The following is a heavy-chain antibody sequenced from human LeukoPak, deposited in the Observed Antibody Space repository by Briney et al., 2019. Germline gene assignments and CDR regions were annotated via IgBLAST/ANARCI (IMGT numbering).Heavy chain of an antibody. J-gene: IGHJ4*02. Sequence: GASVKVSCKASGGTFSSYAISWVRQAPGQGLEWMGRIIPIFGAANYAQKFQGRVTITTDESTSTAYMELSSLRSEDTAVHYCARAHFGDSSGYAFDYWGQGTLVTVSS. CDR3: ARAHFGDSSGYAFDY. V-gene: IGHV1-69*05. D-gene: IGHD3-22*01. CDR2: IIPIFGAA. CDR1: GGTFSSYA.